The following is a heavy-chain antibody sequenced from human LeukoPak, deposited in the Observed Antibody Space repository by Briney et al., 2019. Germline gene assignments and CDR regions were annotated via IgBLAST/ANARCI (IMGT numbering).Heavy chain of an antibody. CDR1: GGSISSSSYY. Sequence: SETLSLTCTVSGGSISSSSYYWSWIRQPAGKGLEWIGRIYTSGSTNYNPSLKSRVTMSVDTSKNQFSLRLSSVTAADTAVYYCARDQQWLPLDYWGQGTLVTVSS. D-gene: IGHD6-19*01. CDR3: ARDQQWLPLDY. J-gene: IGHJ4*02. CDR2: IYTSGST. V-gene: IGHV4-61*02.